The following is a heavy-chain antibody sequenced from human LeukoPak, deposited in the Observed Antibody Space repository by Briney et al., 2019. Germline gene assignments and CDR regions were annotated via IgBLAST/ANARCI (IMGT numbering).Heavy chain of an antibody. V-gene: IGHV4-59*01. J-gene: IGHJ4*02. CDR1: GASISSDY. Sequence: SETLSLTCTVSGASISSDYWNWIRQPPGKGLEWIGHVYHSGSTNYNPSLKSRVTISVDTSKNQFSLKLSSVTAADAAVYYCARAGNYYYSSGYYSHFDYWGQGTLVTVSS. CDR3: ARAGNYYYSSGYYSHFDY. D-gene: IGHD3-22*01. CDR2: VYHSGST.